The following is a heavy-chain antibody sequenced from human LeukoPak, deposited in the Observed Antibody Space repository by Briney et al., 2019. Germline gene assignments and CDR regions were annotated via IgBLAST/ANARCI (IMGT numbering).Heavy chain of an antibody. Sequence: SGGSPRLSCAASGFTFSSYEMNWVRQAPGKGLEWVSYISSSGSTIYYADSVKGRLTISRDNAKNSLYLQMNSLRAEDTAVYYCARDESRYYGSGSYFSPWGQGTLVTVSS. CDR2: ISSSGSTI. V-gene: IGHV3-48*03. CDR3: ARDESRYYGSGSYFSP. J-gene: IGHJ5*02. D-gene: IGHD3-10*01. CDR1: GFTFSSYE.